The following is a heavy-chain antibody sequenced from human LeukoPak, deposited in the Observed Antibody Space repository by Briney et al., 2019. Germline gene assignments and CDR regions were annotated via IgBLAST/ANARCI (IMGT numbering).Heavy chain of an antibody. CDR3: AWVDEPFGWFDP. Sequence: ASVKVSCKASRYTFTTYYIHWVRQAPGQGLEWVGIISPSDGTTSYAPKFQGRVTLTRDTSTSTVYMELSSLRSEDTAVYYCAWVDEPFGWFDPWGQGTLVTVSS. V-gene: IGHV1-46*03. D-gene: IGHD1-14*01. CDR1: RYTFTTYY. CDR2: ISPSDGTT. J-gene: IGHJ5*02.